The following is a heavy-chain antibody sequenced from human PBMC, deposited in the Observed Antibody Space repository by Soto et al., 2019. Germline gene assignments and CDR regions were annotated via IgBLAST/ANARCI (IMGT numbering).Heavy chain of an antibody. CDR3: ARGGTSMVT. CDR2: IFYIGST. V-gene: IGHV4-59*01. Sequence: SETLFLTCTVSGGSISSSYWSWIRQPPGKGLEWIGYIFYIGSTNYNPSLKSRVTISLDTSKNQFSLNLRSVTAADTAVYYCARGGTSMVTWGQGTLVTVSS. CDR1: GGSISSSY. J-gene: IGHJ5*02. D-gene: IGHD5-18*01.